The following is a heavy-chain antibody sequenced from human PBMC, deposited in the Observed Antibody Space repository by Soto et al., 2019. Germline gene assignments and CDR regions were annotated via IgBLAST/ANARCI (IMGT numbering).Heavy chain of an antibody. Sequence: PGESLNISRAGSGYGFCNFWIGWVRQMPGKRVESRGLLYPGDSETRYCPSFQAQVTTSADKFISTSYLKWRSLKASDTAMYYCARHSAYNYGDDGAGGLDAWGQETTVT. J-gene: IGHJ6*02. CDR3: ARHSAYNYGDDGAGGLDA. V-gene: IGHV5-51*01. CDR1: GYGFCNFW. D-gene: IGHD4-17*01. CDR2: LYPGDSET.